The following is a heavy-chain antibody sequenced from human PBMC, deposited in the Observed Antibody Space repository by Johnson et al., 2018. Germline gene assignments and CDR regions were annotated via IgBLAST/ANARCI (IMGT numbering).Heavy chain of an antibody. CDR1: GASISSYY. CDR2: IYYSGST. J-gene: IGHJ3*02. Sequence: QVQLQESGPGVVKPSDTMSLTCTVSGASISSYYWSWIRQPPGKGLEWIGSIYYSGSTTYNPSLKSRVTISVDTSKNQFSLKLSSLTAADTAVYYCARTRGDAFDIWGQGTMVTVSS. CDR3: ARTRGDAFDI. V-gene: IGHV4-59*07.